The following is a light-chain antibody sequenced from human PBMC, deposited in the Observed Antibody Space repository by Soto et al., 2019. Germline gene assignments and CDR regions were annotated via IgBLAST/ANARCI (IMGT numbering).Light chain of an antibody. J-gene: IGKJ1*01. CDR3: QQYGSSGT. V-gene: IGKV1-33*01. CDR1: QDISNY. CDR2: GAS. Sequence: DIQMTQSPSSLAASVGDRVTITCQASQDISNYLNWYQQTPGKAPKLLIYGASSRATGIPDRFSGSGSGTDFTLTISRLEPEDFAVYYCQQYGSSGTFGQGTKVDIK.